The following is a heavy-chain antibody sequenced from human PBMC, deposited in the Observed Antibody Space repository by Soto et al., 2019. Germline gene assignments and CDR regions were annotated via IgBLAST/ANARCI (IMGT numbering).Heavy chain of an antibody. D-gene: IGHD6-19*01. CDR2: IYSGGST. Sequence: GGSLRLSCAASGFTVSSNYMSWVRQAPGKGLEWVSVIYSGGSTYYADSVKGRFTISRDNSKNTLYLQMNSLRAEDTAVYYCASTNSSGWLAFDPGGQGTLVTGS. CDR1: GFTVSSNY. CDR3: ASTNSSGWLAFDP. V-gene: IGHV3-53*01. J-gene: IGHJ5*02.